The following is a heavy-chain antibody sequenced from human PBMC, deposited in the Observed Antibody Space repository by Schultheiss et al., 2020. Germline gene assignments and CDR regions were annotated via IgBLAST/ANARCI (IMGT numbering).Heavy chain of an antibody. Sequence: GGSLRLSCAASGFTFSSYGMHWVRQAPGKGLEWVAVISYDGSNKYYADSVKGRFTISRDNSKNTLYLQMNSLRAEDTAVYYCATVCGGDCYDAFDIWGQGTMVTVSS. D-gene: IGHD2-21*02. CDR2: ISYDGSNK. V-gene: IGHV3-30*03. CDR1: GFTFSSYG. J-gene: IGHJ3*02. CDR3: ATVCGGDCYDAFDI.